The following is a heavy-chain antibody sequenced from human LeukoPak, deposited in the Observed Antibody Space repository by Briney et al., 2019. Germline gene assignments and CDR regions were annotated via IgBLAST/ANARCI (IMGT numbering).Heavy chain of an antibody. Sequence: SETLSLTCTVSGGSISSGSYYWSWIRQPAGKGLEWIGRIYTSESTNYNPSLKSRVTISVDTSKNQFSLKLSSVTAADTAVYYCARGSGYGHFDYWGQGTLVTVSS. V-gene: IGHV4-61*02. CDR1: GGSISSGSYY. D-gene: IGHD5-12*01. J-gene: IGHJ4*02. CDR3: ARGSGYGHFDY. CDR2: IYTSEST.